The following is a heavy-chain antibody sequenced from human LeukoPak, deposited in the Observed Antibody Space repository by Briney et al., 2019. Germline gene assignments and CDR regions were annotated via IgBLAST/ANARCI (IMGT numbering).Heavy chain of an antibody. D-gene: IGHD2-2*01. Sequence: ASVKVSCKASGYTFTSYAMHWVRQAPGQRLEWMAWINGGNGNTKYSQKFQGRVTITRDTSASTAYMELSSLRSEDTAVYYCARDESFSVVPAARGWGQGTLVTVSS. CDR2: INGGNGNT. CDR3: ARDESFSVVPAARG. J-gene: IGHJ4*02. CDR1: GYTFTSYA. V-gene: IGHV1-3*01.